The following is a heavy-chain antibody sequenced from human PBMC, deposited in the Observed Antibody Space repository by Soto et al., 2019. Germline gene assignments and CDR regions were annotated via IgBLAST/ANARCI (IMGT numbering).Heavy chain of an antibody. CDR2: IRGSGGST. V-gene: IGHV3-23*01. CDR3: AKGSSGSRPYDFDN. Sequence: EVQLLESGGGLVQPGGSLRLSCVASGFTFSSYAMSWVRQAPGKGLDWVSAIRGSGGSTYYADSVKGQFTLSRDNSKNTLYLQMNSLRAEDTAVYYCAKGSSGSRPYDFDNWGQGTLVTVSS. J-gene: IGHJ4*02. CDR1: GFTFSSYA. D-gene: IGHD3-22*01.